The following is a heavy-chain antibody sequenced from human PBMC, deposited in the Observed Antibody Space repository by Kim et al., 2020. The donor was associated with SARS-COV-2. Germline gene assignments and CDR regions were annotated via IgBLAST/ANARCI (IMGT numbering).Heavy chain of an antibody. V-gene: IGHV4-39*01. D-gene: IGHD3-3*01. CDR1: GGSISSSSYY. CDR2: IYYSGST. CDR3: ARHTYYDFWDAFDI. Sequence: SETLSLTCTVSGGSISSSSYYWGWIRQPPGKGLEWIGSIYYSGSTYYNPSLKSRVTISVDTSKNQFSLKLSSVTAADTAVYYCARHTYYDFWDAFDIWGQGTMVTVSS. J-gene: IGHJ3*02.